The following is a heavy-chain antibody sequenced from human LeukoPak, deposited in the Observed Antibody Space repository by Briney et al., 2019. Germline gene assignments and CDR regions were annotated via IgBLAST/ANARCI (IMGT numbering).Heavy chain of an antibody. CDR2: IYYSGSA. Sequence: PSETLSLTCTVSGGSISSSSYYWGWIRQPPGTGLEWIGSIYYSGSAYYNPSLKSRVTISVDTSKNQLSLKLSSVSAADTAAYYCARHGSGSYYVWFDPWGQGTLVTVSS. D-gene: IGHD1-26*01. V-gene: IGHV4-39*01. CDR3: ARHGSGSYYVWFDP. J-gene: IGHJ5*02. CDR1: GGSISSSSYY.